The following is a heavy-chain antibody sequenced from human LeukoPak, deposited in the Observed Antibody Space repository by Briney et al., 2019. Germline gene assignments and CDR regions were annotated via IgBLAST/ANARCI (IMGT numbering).Heavy chain of an antibody. CDR3: ARERRMRSASYYFFDY. CDR2: ISSSSSYI. V-gene: IGHV3-21*04. CDR1: GFTFSSYS. Sequence: GGSLRLSCAASGFTFSSYSMNWVRQAPGKGLEWVSSISSSSSYIYYADSVKGRFTISRDNAKNSLYLQMNSLRAEDTAVYYCARERRMRSASYYFFDYWGQGTLVTVPS. J-gene: IGHJ4*02. D-gene: IGHD1-26*01.